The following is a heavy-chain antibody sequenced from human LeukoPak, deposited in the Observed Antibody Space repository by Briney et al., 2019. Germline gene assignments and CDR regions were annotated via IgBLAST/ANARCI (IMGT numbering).Heavy chain of an antibody. D-gene: IGHD4-23*01. CDR1: GYTFTSYG. Sequence: ASVKVSCKASGYTFTSYGISWVRQAPGQGLEWMGWISAYNGNTNYAQKLQGRVTMTTDTSTSTAYMELRSLRSDDTAVYYCARDGRTTVVIPYYYYYMDVWGKGTTVTVSS. V-gene: IGHV1-18*01. CDR2: ISAYNGNT. J-gene: IGHJ6*03. CDR3: ARDGRTTVVIPYYYYYMDV.